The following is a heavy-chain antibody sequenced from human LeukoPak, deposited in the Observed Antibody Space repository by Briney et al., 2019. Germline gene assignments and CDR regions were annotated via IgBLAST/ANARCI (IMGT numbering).Heavy chain of an antibody. CDR3: AREAVATGGVDY. D-gene: IGHD5-12*01. CDR1: GYSISSGYY. J-gene: IGHJ4*02. Sequence: KPSETLSLTCAVSGYSISSGYYWGWIRQPPGKGLEWIGYIYYSGSTNYNPSLKSRVTISVDTSKNQFSLKLSSVTAADTAVYYCAREAVATGGVDYWGQGTLVTVSS. V-gene: IGHV4-61*01. CDR2: IYYSGST.